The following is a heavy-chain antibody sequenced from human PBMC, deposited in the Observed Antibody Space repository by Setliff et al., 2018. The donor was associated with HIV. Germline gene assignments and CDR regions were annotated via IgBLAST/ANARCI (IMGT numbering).Heavy chain of an antibody. Sequence: ASVKVSCKASGYTFTTYDINWVRQATGQGLEWMGWMNPNSGNTGYAQKFQGRVTMTRHTSTSTAYMQLSSLRSEETAVYYCARVIPDYGDYYFDYWGQGTLVTVSS. D-gene: IGHD4-17*01. J-gene: IGHJ4*02. CDR2: MNPNSGNT. V-gene: IGHV1-8*02. CDR3: ARVIPDYGDYYFDY. CDR1: GYTFTTYD.